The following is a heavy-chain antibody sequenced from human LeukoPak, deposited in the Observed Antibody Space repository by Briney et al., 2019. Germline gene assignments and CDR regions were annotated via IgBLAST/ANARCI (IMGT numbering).Heavy chain of an antibody. Sequence: GGSLRLSCAASGFTFSSYSMNWVRQAPGKGLECVSSISSSSSYIYYADSVKGRFTISRDNAKNSLYLQMNSLRAEDTAAYYCARVLKGRSGGYFDYWGQGTLVTVSS. D-gene: IGHD2-15*01. CDR3: ARVLKGRSGGYFDY. CDR1: GFTFSSYS. V-gene: IGHV3-21*01. J-gene: IGHJ4*02. CDR2: ISSSSSYI.